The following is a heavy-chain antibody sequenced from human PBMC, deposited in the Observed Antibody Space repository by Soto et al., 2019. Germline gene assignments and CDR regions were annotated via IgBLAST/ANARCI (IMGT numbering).Heavy chain of an antibody. V-gene: IGHV4-59*01. CDR2: IYYSGST. D-gene: IGHD3-22*01. CDR3: AREGDDSSGYPTS. Sequence: PSETLSLTCTVSGGSISSYYWSWILQRTGKGLEWNGYIYYSGSTSYNPSLKSRVTISVDTSKNQFSLKLSSVTAADTAVYYCAREGDDSSGYPTSWGQGTLVTVSS. J-gene: IGHJ4*02. CDR1: GGSISSYY.